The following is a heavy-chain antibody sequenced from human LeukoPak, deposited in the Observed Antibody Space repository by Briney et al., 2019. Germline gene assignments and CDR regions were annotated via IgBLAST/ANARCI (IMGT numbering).Heavy chain of an antibody. D-gene: IGHD3-22*01. J-gene: IGHJ4*02. CDR1: GGSISSYY. Sequence: SETLSLTCTVSGGSISSYYWSWLRQPPGKGLEWIGYIYYSGSTDYNPSLKSRVTISVDTSKNQFSLKLSSVTAADTAVYYCASSDDSSGSPFDYWGQGTLVTVSS. V-gene: IGHV4-59*01. CDR3: ASSDDSSGSPFDY. CDR2: IYYSGST.